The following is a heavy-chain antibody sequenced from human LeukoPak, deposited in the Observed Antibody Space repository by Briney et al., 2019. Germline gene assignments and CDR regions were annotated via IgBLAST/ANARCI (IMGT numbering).Heavy chain of an antibody. J-gene: IGHJ6*02. V-gene: IGHV3-33*01. Sequence: GGSLRLSCAASVFTFSSYGMHWVRQVRQAPGKGPEWVAVIWFDGSKKYYSDSVKGRFTISRDNSKNTLYLQMNSLRAEDTAVYYCARVANITTFGMDVWGQGTTVTVSS. CDR3: ARVANITTFGMDV. D-gene: IGHD3-9*01. CDR1: VFTFSSYG. CDR2: IWFDGSKK.